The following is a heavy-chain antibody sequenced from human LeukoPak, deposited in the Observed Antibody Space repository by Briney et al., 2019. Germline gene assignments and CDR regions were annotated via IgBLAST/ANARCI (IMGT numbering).Heavy chain of an antibody. Sequence: CGPSPATPTPTLTPTCTFSGVSLTTSGVGVGWIRQPPGMALVWLAIISWEDEKRYRPSLKSRLTITKDPSKNQVVLTMTNIDPVDTATYYCAHRLTGESRNWYFGYFDYWGQGTLVTVSS. D-gene: IGHD1-7*01. V-gene: IGHV2-5*02. J-gene: IGHJ4*02. CDR1: GVSLTTSGVG. CDR3: AHRLTGESRNWYFGYFDY. CDR2: ISWEDEK.